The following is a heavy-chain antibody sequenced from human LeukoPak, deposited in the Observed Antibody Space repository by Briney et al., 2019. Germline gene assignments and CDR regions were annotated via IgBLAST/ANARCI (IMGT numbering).Heavy chain of an antibody. CDR2: ISYDGSNK. Sequence: PGGSLRLSCAASGFTFSSYAMHWVRQAPGKGLEWVAVISYDGSNKYYADSVKGRFTISRDNSKNTLYLQMNSLRAEDTAVYYCAKDETRAAMDVDYWGQGTLVTVSS. D-gene: IGHD2-2*01. V-gene: IGHV3-30-3*01. CDR3: AKDETRAAMDVDY. J-gene: IGHJ4*02. CDR1: GFTFSSYA.